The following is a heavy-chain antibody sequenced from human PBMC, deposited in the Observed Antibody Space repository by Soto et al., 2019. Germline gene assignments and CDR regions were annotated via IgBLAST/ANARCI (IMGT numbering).Heavy chain of an antibody. Sequence: ASVKVSCKVSGYTLTELSMHWVRQAPGKGLEWMGGFDPEDGETNYAQKFQGRVTMTEDTSTDTAYMELSSLRSDDTAVYYCARAPPFGTTVTTTLWYFDLWGRGTLVTVSS. CDR2: FDPEDGET. CDR3: ARAPPFGTTVTTTLWYFDL. J-gene: IGHJ2*01. D-gene: IGHD4-17*01. V-gene: IGHV1-24*01. CDR1: GYTLTELS.